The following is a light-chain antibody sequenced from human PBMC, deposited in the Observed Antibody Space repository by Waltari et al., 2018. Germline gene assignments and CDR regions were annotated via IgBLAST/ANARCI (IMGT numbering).Light chain of an antibody. Sequence: QSVLTQPPSVSAAPGQRVTISCSGGSSNIGNNYVSWYRQFPGTAPKLLIEEDRGGPSGIPGRFSGSKSGTSATLDITGLQAGDEADYYCGTWDSSLSGAVFGGGTHLTVL. V-gene: IGLV1-51*02. CDR3: GTWDSSLSGAV. CDR2: EDR. J-gene: IGLJ7*01. CDR1: SSNIGNNY.